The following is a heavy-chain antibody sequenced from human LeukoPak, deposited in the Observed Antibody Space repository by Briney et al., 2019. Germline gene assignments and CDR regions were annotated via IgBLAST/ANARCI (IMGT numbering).Heavy chain of an antibody. D-gene: IGHD6-19*01. CDR2: IFHSGST. CDR3: ARETEKQWQY. CDR1: GYSLTSGYY. V-gene: IGHV4-38-2*02. Sequence: SETLSLTCTVSGYSLTSGYYWSWIRPPPGKGLEWIASIFHSGSTFYNPSVKSRVTISVDTSKNQFSLTLRSVTAADTAVYYCARETEKQWQYWGQGTMATVSS. J-gene: IGHJ3*01.